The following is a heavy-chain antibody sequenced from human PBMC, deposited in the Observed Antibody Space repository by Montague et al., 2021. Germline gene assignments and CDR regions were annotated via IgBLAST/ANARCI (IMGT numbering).Heavy chain of an antibody. D-gene: IGHD2-8*01. CDR1: GFTFNSYW. Sequence: SLRLSCAASGFTFNSYWMYWVRQAPGKGLVWVSHIHHDGRITTYADSVKGRFTISRDNAKNTLYLQMSSLRAEDTAVYYCAKIGFSKYGSVDCWGQGTLVTVS. J-gene: IGHJ4*02. V-gene: IGHV3-74*01. CDR2: IHHDGRIT. CDR3: AKIGFSKYGSVDC.